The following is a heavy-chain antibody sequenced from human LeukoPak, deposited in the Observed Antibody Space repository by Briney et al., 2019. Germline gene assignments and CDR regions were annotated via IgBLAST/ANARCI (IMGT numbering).Heavy chain of an antibody. D-gene: IGHD2-2*02. CDR2: IYYSGST. CDR3: ARQDRTLTPGGVVPAAIGAFDI. Sequence: PSETLSLTCTVSGGSISSSSYYWGWIRQPPGKGLEWIGSIYYSGSTYYNPSLKSRVTISVDTSKNQFSLKLSSVTAADTAVYYCARQDRTLTPGGVVPAAIGAFDIWGQGTMVTVSS. V-gene: IGHV4-39*01. CDR1: GGSISSSSYY. J-gene: IGHJ3*02.